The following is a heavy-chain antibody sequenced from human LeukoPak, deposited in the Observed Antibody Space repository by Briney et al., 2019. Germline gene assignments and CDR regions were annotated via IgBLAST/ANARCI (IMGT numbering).Heavy chain of an antibody. CDR1: GGSISSYY. V-gene: IGHV4-59*01. CDR3: ARVYCSSTSCYTPYYFDY. CDR2: IYCSGST. J-gene: IGHJ4*02. Sequence: SETLSLTCTVSGGSISSYYWSWIRQPPGKGLEWIGYIYCSGSTNYNPSLKSRVTISVDTSKNQFSLKLSSVTAADTAVYYCARVYCSSTSCYTPYYFDYWGQGTLVTVSS. D-gene: IGHD2-2*02.